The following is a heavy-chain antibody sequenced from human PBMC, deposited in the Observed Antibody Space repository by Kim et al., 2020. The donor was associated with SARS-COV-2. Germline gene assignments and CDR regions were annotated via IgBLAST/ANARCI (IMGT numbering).Heavy chain of an antibody. CDR2: ISSSSSYI. CDR3: ARDDRWDCSSTSCQSDY. CDR1: GFTFSSYS. Sequence: GGSLRLSCAASGFTFSSYSMNWVRQAPGKGLEWVSSISSSSSYIYYADSVKGRFTISRDNAKNSLYLQMNSLRAEDTAVYYCARDDRWDCSSTSCQSDYWGQGTLVTVSS. V-gene: IGHV3-21*01. J-gene: IGHJ4*02. D-gene: IGHD2-2*01.